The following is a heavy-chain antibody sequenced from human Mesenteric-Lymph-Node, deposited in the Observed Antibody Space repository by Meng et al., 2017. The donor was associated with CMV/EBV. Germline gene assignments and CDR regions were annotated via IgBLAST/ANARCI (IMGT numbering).Heavy chain of an antibody. D-gene: IGHD1-26*01. CDR2: IVPIFEAP. CDR3: AREASGGTYYSLGGDNWFDP. CDR1: GGTFKNYA. Sequence: SVKVSCKASGGTFKNYAITWVRQAPGQGLEWIGGIVPIFEAPNYAQNFQDRVTITTDASTTTVYMELSSLRSDDTAVYYCAREASGGTYYSLGGDNWFDPWGQGTLVTVSS. J-gene: IGHJ5*02. V-gene: IGHV1-69*05.